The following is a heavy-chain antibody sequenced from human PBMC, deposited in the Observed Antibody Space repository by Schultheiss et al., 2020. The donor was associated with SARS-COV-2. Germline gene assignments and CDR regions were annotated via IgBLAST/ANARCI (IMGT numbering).Heavy chain of an antibody. CDR2: INKDATTT. CDR3: ARGESQLWFEGNRLDY. D-gene: IGHD5-18*01. J-gene: IGHJ4*02. V-gene: IGHV3-74*03. Sequence: GESLKISCAASGFTFSIYWMHWVRQAPGKGLVWVSRINKDATTTAYADSVKGRFTISRDNSKNTLYLQMNSLRAEDTAVYYCARGESQLWFEGNRLDYWGQGTLVTVSS. CDR1: GFTFSIYW.